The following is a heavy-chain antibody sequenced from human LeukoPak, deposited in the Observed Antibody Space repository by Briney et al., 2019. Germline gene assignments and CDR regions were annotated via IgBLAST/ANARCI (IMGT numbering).Heavy chain of an antibody. Sequence: ASVKVSCKASGYTFTGYYMHWVRQAPGQGLEWMGWINPNSGGTNYAQKFQGRVTMTRDTSISTAYMELSRLRSDDTAVYYCARSGGYGGVAIDYWGQGTLVTVSS. CDR3: ARSGGYGGVAIDY. J-gene: IGHJ4*02. V-gene: IGHV1-2*02. D-gene: IGHD5-12*01. CDR1: GYTFTGYY. CDR2: INPNSGGT.